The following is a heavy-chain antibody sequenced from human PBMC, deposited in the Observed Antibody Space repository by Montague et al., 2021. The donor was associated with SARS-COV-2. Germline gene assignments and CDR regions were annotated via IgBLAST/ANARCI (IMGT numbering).Heavy chain of an antibody. J-gene: IGHJ4*02. CDR3: ARGQRLDFDY. CDR1: GDSISSTYY. Sequence: SETLSLTCTVSGDSISSTYYWSWIRQPAGKGLEWIGRIYISGSTNYNPSLKSRVTMSIDTSKNQFSLKLNSLTAADTAVYYCARGQRLDFDYWGQGTLVTVSS. V-gene: IGHV4-4*07. D-gene: IGHD6-25*01. CDR2: IYISGST.